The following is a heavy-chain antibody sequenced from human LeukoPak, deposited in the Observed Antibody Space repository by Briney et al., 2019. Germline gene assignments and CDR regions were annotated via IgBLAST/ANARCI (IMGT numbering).Heavy chain of an antibody. CDR3: AKDRIFGVVIIQYYFDY. Sequence: PGGSLRLSCAASGFTFSSYAMSWDRQAPGKGLEWVSAMSGSGGSTHYADSVKGRFTISRDNSKNTLYLQMNSLRAEDTAVYYCAKDRIFGVVIIQYYFDYWGQGTLVTVSS. V-gene: IGHV3-23*01. J-gene: IGHJ4*02. CDR2: MSGSGGST. D-gene: IGHD3-3*01. CDR1: GFTFSSYA.